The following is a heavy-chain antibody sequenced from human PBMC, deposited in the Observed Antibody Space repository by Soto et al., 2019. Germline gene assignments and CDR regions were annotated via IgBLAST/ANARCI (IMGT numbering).Heavy chain of an antibody. V-gene: IGHV1-46*04. CDR2: INPDDGAT. J-gene: IGHJ5*02. Sequence: QVQLVQSGTEVKQPGTSVKVSCMASGYSFARYFIHWVRQAPGQGLEWMAIINPDDGATGYAENLKGRVTVTSDKTTSTVYLELSSLTSDDTAVYYCARRTCTHDECFVNWYAPWGQGTLVIVSS. CDR3: ARRTCTHDECFVNWYAP. CDR1: GYSFARYF. D-gene: IGHD2-8*01.